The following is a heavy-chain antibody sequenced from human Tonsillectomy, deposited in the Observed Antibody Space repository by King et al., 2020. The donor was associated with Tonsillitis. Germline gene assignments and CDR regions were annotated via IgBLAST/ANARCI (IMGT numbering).Heavy chain of an antibody. CDR2: TNPDSGGT. CDR3: AKTPLSTADADFWRGIYPNWFDP. Sequence: QLVQSWAEVKKPGASVKVSCKASGYTFTGSYIHWVRQAPGQGLEWMGVTNPDSGGTNYAQKFHGRVTITRDKSIRTAYMELSYLTSDDTAVDFCAKTPLSTADADFWRGIYPNWFDPWGQGTLVTVSS. D-gene: IGHD3-3*01. V-gene: IGHV1-2*02. J-gene: IGHJ5*02. CDR1: GYTFTGSY.